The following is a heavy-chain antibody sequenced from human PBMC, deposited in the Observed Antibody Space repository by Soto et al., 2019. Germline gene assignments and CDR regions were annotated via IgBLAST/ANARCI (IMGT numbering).Heavy chain of an antibody. CDR1: GFTVSSNY. CDR2: IYSGGST. Sequence: PGGSLRLSCAASGFTVSSNYMSWVRQAPGKGLEWVSVIYSGGSTYYADSVKGRFTISRHNSKNTLYLQMNSLRAEDTAVYYCARALPKGYCSSTSCYAAPDAFDIWGQGTMVTVSS. D-gene: IGHD2-2*01. CDR3: ARALPKGYCSSTSCYAAPDAFDI. V-gene: IGHV3-53*04. J-gene: IGHJ3*02.